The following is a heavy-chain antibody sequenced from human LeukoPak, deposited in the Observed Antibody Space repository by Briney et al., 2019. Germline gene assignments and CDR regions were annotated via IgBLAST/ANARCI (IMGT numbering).Heavy chain of an antibody. CDR2: IYHSGST. V-gene: IGHV4-38-2*02. Sequence: SETLSLTCTVSGYSISSGYYWGWIRQPPGTGLEWIGSIYHSGSTYYNPSLKSRVTISVDTSKNQFSLKLSSVTAADTAVYYCARGLGYCSSTSCYNVGGTFDIWGQGTMVTVSS. CDR1: GYSISSGYY. D-gene: IGHD2-2*02. J-gene: IGHJ3*02. CDR3: ARGLGYCSSTSCYNVGGTFDI.